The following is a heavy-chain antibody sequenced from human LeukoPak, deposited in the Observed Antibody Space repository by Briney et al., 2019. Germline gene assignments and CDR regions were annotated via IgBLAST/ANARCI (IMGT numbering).Heavy chain of an antibody. CDR3: ARRPIVVVSADFDY. CDR2: IDPSDSYT. Sequence: GESLKISCKGSGYSFTSYWISWVRQMPGKGLEWMGRIDPSDSYTSYSPSFQGHVTISADKSISTAYLQWSSLKASDTAMYYCARRPIVVVSADFDYWGQGTLVTVSS. J-gene: IGHJ4*02. D-gene: IGHD3-22*01. V-gene: IGHV5-10-1*01. CDR1: GYSFTSYW.